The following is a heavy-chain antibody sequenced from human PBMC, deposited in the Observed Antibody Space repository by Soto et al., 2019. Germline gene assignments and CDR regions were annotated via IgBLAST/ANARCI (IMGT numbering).Heavy chain of an antibody. CDR1: GGTFSSYT. V-gene: IGHV1-69*02. J-gene: IGHJ1*01. CDR3: ARPPNYYDSSGYYDHAEYFQH. Sequence: SVKVSCKASGGTFSSYTISWVRQAPGQGLEWMGRIIPILGIANYAQKFQGRVTITADKSTSTAYMELSSLRSEDTAVYYCARPPNYYDSSGYYDHAEYFQHWGQGTLVTVSS. CDR2: IIPILGIA. D-gene: IGHD3-22*01.